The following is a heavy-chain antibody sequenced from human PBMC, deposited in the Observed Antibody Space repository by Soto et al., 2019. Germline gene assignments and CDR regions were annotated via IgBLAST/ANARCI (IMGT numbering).Heavy chain of an antibody. V-gene: IGHV3-33*01. CDR1: GFTFSSYG. CDR2: IWYDGSNK. J-gene: IGHJ6*02. D-gene: IGHD4-17*01. Sequence: GGSLRLSCAASGFTFSSYGMHWVRQAPGKGLEWVAVIWYDGSNKYYADSVRGRFTISRDNSKNTLYLQMNSLRAEDTAVYYCARVGPHYGDYERDYYYYGMDVWGQGTTVTVSS. CDR3: ARVGPHYGDYERDYYYYGMDV.